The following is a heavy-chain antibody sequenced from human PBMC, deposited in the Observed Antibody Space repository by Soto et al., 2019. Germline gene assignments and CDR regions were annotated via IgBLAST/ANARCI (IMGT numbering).Heavy chain of an antibody. CDR1: GGSISSGGYY. J-gene: IGHJ6*02. CDR2: IYYSGST. CDR3: ARDGGWFGEYWDYYYGMDV. D-gene: IGHD3-10*01. V-gene: IGHV4-31*03. Sequence: SETLSLTCTVSGGSISSGGYYWSWIRQHPGKGLEWIGYIYYSGSTYYNPSLKSRVTISVDTSKNQFSLKLSSVTAADTAVYYCARDGGWFGEYWDYYYGMDVWGQGTTVTVSS.